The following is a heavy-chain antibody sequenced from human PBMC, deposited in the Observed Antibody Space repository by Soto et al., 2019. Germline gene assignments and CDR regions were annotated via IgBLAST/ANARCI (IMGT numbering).Heavy chain of an antibody. CDR2: IKQDGSEK. Sequence: PGGSLRLSWAASGFTFSSYWMSWVRQAPGKGLEWVANIKQDGSEKYYVDSVKGRFTISRDNAKNSLYLQMNSLRAEDTAVYYCARDVGIAARPGVSYYYYMDVWGKGTTVTVSS. CDR3: ARDVGIAARPGVSYYYYMDV. D-gene: IGHD6-6*01. V-gene: IGHV3-7*01. CDR1: GFTFSSYW. J-gene: IGHJ6*03.